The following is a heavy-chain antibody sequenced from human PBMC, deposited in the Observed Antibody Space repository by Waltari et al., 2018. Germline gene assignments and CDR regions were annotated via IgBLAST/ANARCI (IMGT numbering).Heavy chain of an antibody. CDR3: ARASLFTIFGVVAQYYFDY. CDR1: GGSFSGYY. V-gene: IGHV4-34*01. D-gene: IGHD3-3*01. CDR2: INHSGRT. J-gene: IGHJ4*02. Sequence: QVQLQQWGAGLLKPSETLSLTCAVYGGSFSGYYWSSIRQPPGKGLEWIGEINHSGRTNSNTSLKSRVTISVATSKNQFSLKLSSVTAADTAVYYCARASLFTIFGVVAQYYFDYWGQGTLVTVSS.